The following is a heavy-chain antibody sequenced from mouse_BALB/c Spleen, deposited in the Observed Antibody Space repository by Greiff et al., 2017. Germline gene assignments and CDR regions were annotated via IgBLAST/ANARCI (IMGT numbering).Heavy chain of an antibody. CDR3: ARVYGSRTEAMDY. CDR1: GFNIKDYY. Sequence: EVKLMESGAELVRPGALVKLSCKASGFNIKDYYMHWVKQRPEQGLEWIGWIDPENGNTIYDPKFQGQASITADTSSNTAYLQLSSLTSEDTAVYSCARVYGSRTEAMDYWGQGTSVTVSS. D-gene: IGHD1-1*01. J-gene: IGHJ4*01. V-gene: IGHV14-1*02. CDR2: IDPENGNT.